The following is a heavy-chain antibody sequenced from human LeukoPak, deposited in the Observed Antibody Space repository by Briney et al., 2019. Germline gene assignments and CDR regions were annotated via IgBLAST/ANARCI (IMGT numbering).Heavy chain of an antibody. J-gene: IGHJ3*02. CDR2: IYYSGST. CDR3: ARRVISGGNDAFDI. CDR1: GGSFSVYY. Sequence: SETLSLTCAVYGGSFSVYYWSWIRQPPGKGLEWIGSIYYSGSTYYNPSLKSRVTISVDTSKNQFSLKLSSVTAADTAVYYCARRVISGGNDAFDIWGQGTMVTVSS. D-gene: IGHD6-19*01. V-gene: IGHV4-34*01.